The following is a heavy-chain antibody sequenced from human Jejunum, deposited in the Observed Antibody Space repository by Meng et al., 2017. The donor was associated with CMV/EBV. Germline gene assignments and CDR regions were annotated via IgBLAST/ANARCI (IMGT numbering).Heavy chain of an antibody. V-gene: IGHV3-9*01. CDR3: ARVRSRYNWNDDAF. CDR2: IFLDGTGT. D-gene: IGHD1-20*01. CDR1: FIFDKYA. Sequence: FIFDKYAVHWVRQVPGKGLEWVSGIFLDGTGTGYADSVKGRFTISRDKAKNSVDLQMNSLTSDDTAVYFCARVRSRYNWNDDAFWGQGTLVTVSS. J-gene: IGHJ4*02.